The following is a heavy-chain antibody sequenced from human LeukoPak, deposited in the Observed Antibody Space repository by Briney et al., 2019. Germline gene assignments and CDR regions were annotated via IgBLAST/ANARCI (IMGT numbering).Heavy chain of an antibody. CDR2: ISSSSSTI. J-gene: IGHJ4*02. Sequence: GGPLRLSCAASGFTFSSYSMNWVRQAPGKGLEWVSYISSSSSTICYADSVKGRFTISRDNAKNSLYLQMNSLRAEDTAVYYCASAPSSPPDYWGQGTLVTVSS. V-gene: IGHV3-48*01. D-gene: IGHD1-26*01. CDR1: GFTFSSYS. CDR3: ASAPSSPPDY.